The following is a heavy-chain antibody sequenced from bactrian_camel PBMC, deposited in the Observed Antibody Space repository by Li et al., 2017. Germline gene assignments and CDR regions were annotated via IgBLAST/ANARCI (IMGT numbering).Heavy chain of an antibody. CDR3: AAERIAHYSCSYRDSSDFDY. J-gene: IGHJ6*01. D-gene: IGHD2*01. Sequence: VQLVESGGGSVQSGGSLRLSCVYSGSVYSHYSLGWFRQAPGKEREGVAAIYTGGGTTYYADSVKGRFTISQDYAKNTVYLQMDNLKFEDTGMYFCAAERIAHYSCSYRDSSDFDYWGQGTQVTVSS. CDR2: IYTGGGTT. V-gene: IGHV3S54*01. CDR1: GSVYSHYS.